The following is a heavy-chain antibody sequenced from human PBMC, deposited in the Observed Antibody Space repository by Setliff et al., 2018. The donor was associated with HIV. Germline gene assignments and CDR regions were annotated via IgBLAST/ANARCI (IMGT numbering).Heavy chain of an antibody. V-gene: IGHV4-39*07. CDR3: ARARSDWYNVRPYYFDL. D-gene: IGHD6-19*01. Sequence: PSETLSLTCTVSGGSITRTPYYWGWIRQPPGKGLEWIGTMFRTGTSYYNPSLTSRVTISQDKSKNQFSLTLSSVTAADTAVYYCARARSDWYNVRPYYFDLWGQGTPVTVSS. J-gene: IGHJ4*02. CDR1: GGSITRTPYY. CDR2: MFRTGTS.